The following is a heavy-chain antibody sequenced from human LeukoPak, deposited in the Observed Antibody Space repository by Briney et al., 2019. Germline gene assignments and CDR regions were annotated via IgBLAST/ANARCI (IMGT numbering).Heavy chain of an antibody. J-gene: IGHJ4*02. V-gene: IGHV4-34*01. CDR1: GGSFSGYY. CDR2: INHSGST. Sequence: SETLSLTCAVSGGSFSGYYWSWIRQPPGKGLEWIGEINHSGSTNYNPSLNSRVTISVDTSKNQFSLKLSSVTAADTAVYYCARSARVYGYFDYRGQGTLVTVSS. CDR3: ARSARVYGYFDY. D-gene: IGHD2-8*01.